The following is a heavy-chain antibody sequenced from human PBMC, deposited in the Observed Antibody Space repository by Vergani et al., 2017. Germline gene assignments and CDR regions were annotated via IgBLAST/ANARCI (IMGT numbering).Heavy chain of an antibody. CDR2: LYASGST. V-gene: IGHV4-4*09. CDR1: GGSMSGYY. CDR3: ARHLRGYSYGVFDY. Sequence: QVRLQESGPGLVKPSETLSLTCSVSGGSMSGYYWSWIRQPPGKGLEWMGSLYASGSTYYSPSLKSRVAISIDTSKNHFSLRLSSVTAADTAVYYCARHLRGYSYGVFDYWGQGREVTVSS. D-gene: IGHD5-18*01. J-gene: IGHJ4*02.